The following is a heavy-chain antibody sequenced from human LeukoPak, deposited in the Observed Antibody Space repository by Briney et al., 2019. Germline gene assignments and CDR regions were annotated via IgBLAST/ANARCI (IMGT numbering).Heavy chain of an antibody. J-gene: IGHJ5*02. Sequence: GGSLRLSCAASGFTFTSYVMSWVRQAPGKGLEWVSAIWMSGGSTYYADSVKGRFTISSDNSKNTLYLQMNSLRAEDTAIYHCAKGGSSGWYLSNWFDPWGQGTLVTVSA. CDR1: GFTFTSYV. V-gene: IGHV3-23*01. CDR2: IWMSGGST. D-gene: IGHD6-19*01. CDR3: AKGGSSGWYLSNWFDP.